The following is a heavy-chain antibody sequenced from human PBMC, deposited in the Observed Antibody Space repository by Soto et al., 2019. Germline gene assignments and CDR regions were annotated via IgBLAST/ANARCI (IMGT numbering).Heavy chain of an antibody. CDR1: GFTFSSYA. CDR2: ISYDGSNK. CDR3: ARDRITIFGVVLYGMDV. D-gene: IGHD3-3*01. V-gene: IGHV3-30-3*01. J-gene: IGHJ6*02. Sequence: QVQLVESGGGVVQPGRSLRLSCAASGFTFSSYAMHWVRQAPGKGLEWVAVISYDGSNKYYADSVKGRFTISRDNSKNTLYLQMNSLRAEDTAVYYCARDRITIFGVVLYGMDVWGQGTTVTVS.